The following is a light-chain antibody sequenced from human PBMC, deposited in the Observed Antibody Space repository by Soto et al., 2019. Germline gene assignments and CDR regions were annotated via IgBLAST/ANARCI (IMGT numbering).Light chain of an antibody. CDR2: DTS. J-gene: IGLJ1*01. V-gene: IGLV7-46*01. CDR3: LLSYSDEKV. Sequence: QSVLTQEPSLTVSPGGTVTLTCGSSTGAVTSGHYPYWFQQKPGQAPRTLIYDTSNKYSWTPARFSGSLLGGKAALTLSGAQPEDEADYYCLLSYSDEKVFGTGTKVTVL. CDR1: TGAVTSGHY.